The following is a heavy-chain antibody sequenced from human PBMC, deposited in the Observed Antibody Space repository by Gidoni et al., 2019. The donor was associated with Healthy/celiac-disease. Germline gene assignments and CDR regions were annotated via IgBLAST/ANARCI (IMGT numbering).Heavy chain of an antibody. D-gene: IGHD4-17*01. CDR2: ISSAGST. CDR3: ARLTTVTNFFDY. J-gene: IGHJ4*02. Sequence: EVRVVESGGGLGQPGGSLRLSCAADGFTVSSNYMSWVRQAPGKGLEGVSVISSAGSTYYADSVKGRFTISRDNSKNTLYLQMNSLRAEYTAVYYCARLTTVTNFFDYWGQGTLVTVSS. V-gene: IGHV3-66*01. CDR1: GFTVSSNY.